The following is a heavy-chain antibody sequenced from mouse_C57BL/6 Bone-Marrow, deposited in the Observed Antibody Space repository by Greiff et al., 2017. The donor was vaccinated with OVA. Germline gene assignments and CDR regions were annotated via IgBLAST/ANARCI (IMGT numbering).Heavy chain of an antibody. Sequence: EVKLVESGGGLVKPGGSLKLSCAASGFTFSSYAMSWVRQTPEKRLEWVATISDGGSYTYYPDNVKGRFTISRDNAKNNLYLQMSHLKSEDTAMYYCARETIVTRAWFAYWGQGTLVTVSA. V-gene: IGHV5-4*01. CDR2: ISDGGSYT. J-gene: IGHJ3*01. D-gene: IGHD2-5*01. CDR3: ARETIVTRAWFAY. CDR1: GFTFSSYA.